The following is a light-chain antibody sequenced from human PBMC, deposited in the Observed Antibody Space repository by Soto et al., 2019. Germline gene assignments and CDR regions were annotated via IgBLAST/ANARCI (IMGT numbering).Light chain of an antibody. CDR3: QQYNNCPQT. Sequence: DIVLTQSPGTLSLSPGERATLSFRASQTINNNVAWYQLKDGQVPRLVIYGASTRATDIPARFSGSGSGTEFTLTISSLQSEDFAEYHCQQYNNCPQTFGQGTKV. CDR1: QTINNN. CDR2: GAS. J-gene: IGKJ1*01. V-gene: IGKV3-15*01.